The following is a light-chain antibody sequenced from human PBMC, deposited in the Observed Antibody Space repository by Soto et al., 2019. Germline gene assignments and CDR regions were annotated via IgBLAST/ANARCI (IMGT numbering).Light chain of an antibody. Sequence: EVVMTQSPATLSVSPGERATLSCRASESVRSNLGWYQQKPGQAPRLLIYGASTRATGIPARFSGSESGTEFTLTISSLQSEDFAVYYCQQYNSWPLTFGGGTKVEI. V-gene: IGKV3-15*01. J-gene: IGKJ4*01. CDR1: ESVRSN. CDR3: QQYNSWPLT. CDR2: GAS.